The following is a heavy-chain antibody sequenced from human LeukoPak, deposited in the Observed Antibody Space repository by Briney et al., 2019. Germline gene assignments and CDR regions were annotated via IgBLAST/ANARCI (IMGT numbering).Heavy chain of an antibody. CDR3: VRDRNGDYFDY. CDR2: IHTSGDT. J-gene: IGHJ4*02. CDR1: GDSISSGRYY. D-gene: IGHD1-1*01. V-gene: IGHV4-61*02. Sequence: SETLSLTCTVSGDSISSGRYYWTWLRQPAGKALEWIGRIHTSGDTNYSPSLKSRVTISRDTSKNQFSLRLTSVAAADTAVYHCVRDRNGDYFDYWGQGTLVSVSS.